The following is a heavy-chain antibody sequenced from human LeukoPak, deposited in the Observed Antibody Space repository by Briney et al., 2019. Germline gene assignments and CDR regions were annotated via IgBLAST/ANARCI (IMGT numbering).Heavy chain of an antibody. Sequence: VQPGGSLRLSCAASGFTFSSYWMSWGRPAPGKGLGWVANIKQDGSEKYYVDSVKGRFTISRDNAKNSLYLQMGSLRAEDTAVYYCASRASSSWYYYYYYMDVWDKGTTVTISS. D-gene: IGHD6-13*01. CDR3: ASRASSSWYYYYYYMDV. V-gene: IGHV3-7*01. CDR1: GFTFSSYW. CDR2: IKQDGSEK. J-gene: IGHJ6*03.